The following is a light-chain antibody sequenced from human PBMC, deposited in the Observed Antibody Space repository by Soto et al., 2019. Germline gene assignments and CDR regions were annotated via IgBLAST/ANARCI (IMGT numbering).Light chain of an antibody. J-gene: IGLJ1*01. CDR1: SSDVGSYNR. CDR2: EVS. CDR3: NSYTSSSTYV. V-gene: IGLV2-18*02. Sequence: SLLTQPPSVSGSPVQSVTISCTGTSSDVGSYNRVSWYQQPPGTAPKLMIYEVSNQPSGVPDRFSGSKSGNTASLTISGLQAEDEDDYYCNSYTSSSTYVFGTGTKVTVI.